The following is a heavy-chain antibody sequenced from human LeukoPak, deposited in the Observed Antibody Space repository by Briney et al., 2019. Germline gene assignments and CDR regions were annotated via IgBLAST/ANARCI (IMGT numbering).Heavy chain of an antibody. V-gene: IGHV3-48*01. J-gene: IGHJ4*01. CDR1: GFAFSTYS. Sequence: PGGSLRLSCAASGFAFSTYSMIWVRQAPGKGLEWVSYISPGSSTIYYADFAKGRFTISRDDGEKSLYLQMNPLRAEDTAVYYCATQAWRTHGAGGYRDDCWGHGTLVTVSS. D-gene: IGHD2-8*01. CDR3: ATQAWRTHGAGGYRDDC. CDR2: ISPGSSTI.